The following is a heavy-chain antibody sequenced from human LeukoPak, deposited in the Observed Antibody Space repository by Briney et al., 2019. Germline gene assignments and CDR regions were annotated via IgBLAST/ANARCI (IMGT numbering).Heavy chain of an antibody. D-gene: IGHD6-19*01. CDR2: IYYSGST. CDR3: ARDSRNSSGWYMGYYYYYGMDV. V-gene: IGHV4-39*07. J-gene: IGHJ6*02. CDR1: GGSISSSSYY. Sequence: SETLSLTCTVSGGSISSSSYYWGWIRQPPGKGLEWIGSIYYSGSTYYNPSLKSRVTISVDTSKNQFSLKLSSVTAADTAVYYCARDSRNSSGWYMGYYYYYGMDVWGQGTTVTVSS.